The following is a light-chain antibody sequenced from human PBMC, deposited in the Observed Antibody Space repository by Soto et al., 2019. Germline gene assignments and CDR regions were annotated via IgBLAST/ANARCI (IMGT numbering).Light chain of an antibody. CDR2: GAS. CDR3: QQYGSSPRFT. Sequence: EIVLTQSPGTLFLSPGERATLSCRASQSVSSSYLAWYQQKPGQAPRLLIYGASSRATGIPDRFSGSGSGTGFTLTISRLEPEDFAVYYCQQYGSSPRFTFGPGTKVDIK. CDR1: QSVSSSY. J-gene: IGKJ3*01. V-gene: IGKV3-20*01.